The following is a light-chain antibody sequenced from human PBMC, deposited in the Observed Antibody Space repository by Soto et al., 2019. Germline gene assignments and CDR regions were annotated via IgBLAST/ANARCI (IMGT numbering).Light chain of an antibody. J-gene: IGKJ4*01. V-gene: IGKV3-15*01. Sequence: LMTQSPSTLSVSLVDRPTHSSMACQSVCSNLAWYQQKPGQAPRLLIYAASTRATGIPARFSGSGSGTEFTLIISSLQSEDFAVYSCQQYNNWPVTFGRGTKVDI. CDR3: QQYNNWPVT. CDR2: AAS. CDR1: QSVCSN.